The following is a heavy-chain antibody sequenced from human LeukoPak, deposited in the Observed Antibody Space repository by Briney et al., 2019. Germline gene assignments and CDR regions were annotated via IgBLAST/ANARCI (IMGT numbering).Heavy chain of an antibody. V-gene: IGHV6-1*01. J-gene: IGHJ4*02. D-gene: IGHD5-12*01. Sequence: SQTLSLTCAISGDSVSSNSAAWSWVRQSPSRDLEWLGRTYYRSKWYYDYAVSVKSRITINPDTSKNQFSLPLNSVTPEDTAVYYCARGATAYFDYWGQGTLVTVSS. CDR3: ARGATAYFDY. CDR2: TYYRSKWYY. CDR1: GDSVSSNSAA.